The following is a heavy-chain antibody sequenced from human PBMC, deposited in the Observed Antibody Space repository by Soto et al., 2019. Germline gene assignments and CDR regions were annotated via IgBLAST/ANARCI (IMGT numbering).Heavy chain of an antibody. V-gene: IGHV1-69*13. Sequence: GASVKVSCKTSGGSLSSYAISWVRQAPGQGLEWMGGIIPILGTANYAQEFQGRVTITADESTTTGYMELSSLRSEDTAVYYCARASYGGRGLAFDIWGQGTMVTVSS. CDR1: GGSLSSYA. CDR3: ARASYGGRGLAFDI. CDR2: IIPILGTA. D-gene: IGHD2-15*01. J-gene: IGHJ3*02.